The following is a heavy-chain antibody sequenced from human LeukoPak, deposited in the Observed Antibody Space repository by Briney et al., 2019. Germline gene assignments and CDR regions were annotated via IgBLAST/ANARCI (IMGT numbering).Heavy chain of an antibody. Sequence: GGSLRLSCAASGFTFSNYAMSWVRQAPGKGLEWVSGISGSSGTTYYTDSVQGRFTISRDNSKDTLYLQKNSLRDDDTAIYYCAKSWSCVQYNDWLCYFDYWGQGTLVTVSS. CDR2: ISGSSGTT. CDR3: AKSWSCVQYNDWLCYFDY. CDR1: GFTFSNYA. J-gene: IGHJ4*02. D-gene: IGHD3-9*01. V-gene: IGHV3-23*01.